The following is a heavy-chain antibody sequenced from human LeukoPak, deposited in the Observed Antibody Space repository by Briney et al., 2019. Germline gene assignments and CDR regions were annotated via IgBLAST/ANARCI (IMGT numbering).Heavy chain of an antibody. CDR2: ISLDGHGK. V-gene: IGHV3-30*04. D-gene: IGHD1-26*01. CDR3: ARETTLGPTSRMDV. CDR1: RFTFRSYA. Sequence: GRSLRLSCAASRFTFRSYAMHWVRQAPGQGLEWVAVISLDGHGKYYADSVQGRFTISRDNSKNTLYLQMDSLRVEDTAVYYCARETTLGPTSRMDVWGKGTTVTVSS. J-gene: IGHJ6*04.